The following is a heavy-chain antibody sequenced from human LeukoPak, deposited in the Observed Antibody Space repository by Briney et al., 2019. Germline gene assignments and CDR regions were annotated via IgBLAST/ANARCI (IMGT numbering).Heavy chain of an antibody. Sequence: SVKVSCKASGGTFSSYAISWVRQAPGQGLEWMGGIIPIFGTANYAQKFQGRATITTDESTSTAYMELSSLRSEDTAVYYCARDRYRYSYGYDAFDIWGQGTMVTVSS. V-gene: IGHV1-69*05. CDR1: GGTFSSYA. CDR3: ARDRYRYSYGYDAFDI. J-gene: IGHJ3*02. CDR2: IIPIFGTA. D-gene: IGHD5-18*01.